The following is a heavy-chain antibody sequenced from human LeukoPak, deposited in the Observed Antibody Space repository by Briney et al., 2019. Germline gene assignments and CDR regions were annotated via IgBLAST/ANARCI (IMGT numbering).Heavy chain of an antibody. CDR1: GFTFSSHG. Sequence: GGSLRLSCAASGFTFSSHGIHWVRQAPGKGLEWVAVISYAGSDKYYADSVKGRFTISRDNSKNTLYLQMNSLRGEDTAVYYCAKLTRGYCSSTACPNWFDPWGQGTLVTVSS. V-gene: IGHV3-30*18. D-gene: IGHD2-2*01. J-gene: IGHJ5*02. CDR2: ISYAGSDK. CDR3: AKLTRGYCSSTACPNWFDP.